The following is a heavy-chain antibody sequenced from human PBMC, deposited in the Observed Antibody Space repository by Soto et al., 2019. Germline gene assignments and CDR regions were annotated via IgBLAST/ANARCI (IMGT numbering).Heavy chain of an antibody. CDR1: GDSVSRTSVA. V-gene: IGHV6-1*01. Sequence: QVQLHQSGPGLVKPSQTLSLTCAISGDSVSRTSVAWNWIRQSPSRGLEWLGRTYYRSKWNSDYAVSVRGRITINPDTSKSQFSLQLNSVTPEDTAVYYCVRGQFSAFDCWVQGTLVTVSS. CDR3: VRGQFSAFDC. CDR2: TYYRSKWNS. J-gene: IGHJ4*02.